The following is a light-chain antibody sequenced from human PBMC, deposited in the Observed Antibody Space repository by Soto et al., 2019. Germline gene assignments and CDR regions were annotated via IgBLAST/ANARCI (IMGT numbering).Light chain of an antibody. Sequence: QSALTQPASVSGSPGQSITISCTGTSSDVGGYNYVSWYQQHPGKAPKLMIYEVSNRPSGVSNRFSGSKSGNTGSLSISGLQAEDEADYYCSSYTSSSTPYVFGPGTKLTVL. CDR2: EVS. V-gene: IGLV2-14*01. CDR3: SSYTSSSTPYV. CDR1: SSDVGGYNY. J-gene: IGLJ1*01.